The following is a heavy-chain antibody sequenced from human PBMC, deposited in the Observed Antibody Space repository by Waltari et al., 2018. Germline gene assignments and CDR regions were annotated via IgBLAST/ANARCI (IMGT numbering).Heavy chain of an antibody. CDR1: GFTVSSDL. J-gene: IGHJ4*02. CDR2: IQRDGTT. D-gene: IGHD4-17*01. V-gene: IGHV3-66*04. CDR3: ARHDYGGY. Sequence: EGHLVESGGGLGQAWGVLGPPCAASGFTVSSDLMSWVRQAPGKGLEWVSVIQRDGTTYYADSVKGRFTVSRDTSKNTVYLQMNSLRDEDTAVYYCARHDYGGYWGQGTLVTVSS.